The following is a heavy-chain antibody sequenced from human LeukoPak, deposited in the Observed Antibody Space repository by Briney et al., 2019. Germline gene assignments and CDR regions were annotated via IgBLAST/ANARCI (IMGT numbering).Heavy chain of an antibody. Sequence: GGSLRLSCAASGSTFSSYWMSWVRQAPGKGLEWVANIKQDGSEKYYVDSVKGRFTISRDNAKNSLYLQMNSLRAEDTAVYYCARGKDYIWGSYRYRAFDIWGQGTMVTVPS. CDR3: ARGKDYIWGSYRYRAFDI. CDR2: IKQDGSEK. CDR1: GSTFSSYW. V-gene: IGHV3-7*01. D-gene: IGHD3-16*02. J-gene: IGHJ3*02.